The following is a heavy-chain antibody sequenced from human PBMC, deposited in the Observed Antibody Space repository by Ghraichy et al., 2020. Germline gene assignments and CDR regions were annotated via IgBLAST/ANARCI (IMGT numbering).Heavy chain of an antibody. D-gene: IGHD4-17*01. Sequence: LTCTVSGGSISSGDYYWSWIRQPPGKGLEWIGYIYYSGSTYYNPSLKSRVTISVDTSKNQFSLKLSSVTAADTAVYYCARVPSRTVTARGYYYYGMDVWGQGTTVTVSS. CDR1: GGSISSGDYY. CDR3: ARVPSRTVTARGYYYYGMDV. J-gene: IGHJ6*02. CDR2: IYYSGST. V-gene: IGHV4-30-4*01.